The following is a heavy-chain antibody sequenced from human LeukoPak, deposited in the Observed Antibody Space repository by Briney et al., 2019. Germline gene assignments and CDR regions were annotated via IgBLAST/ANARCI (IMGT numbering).Heavy chain of an antibody. CDR3: ATSPVVPAATTYYFDY. D-gene: IGHD2-2*01. CDR2: IYYSGST. J-gene: IGHJ4*02. Sequence: SETLSLTCTVSGGSISSYYWSWIRQPPGKGLEWIGYIYYSGSTNYNPSLKSRVTISVDTSKNQFSLKLSSVTAADTAVYYCATSPVVPAATTYYFDYWGQGTLVTVSS. V-gene: IGHV4-59*01. CDR1: GGSISSYY.